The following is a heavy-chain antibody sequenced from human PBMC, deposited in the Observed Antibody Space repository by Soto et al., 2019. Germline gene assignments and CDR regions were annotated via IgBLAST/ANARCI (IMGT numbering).Heavy chain of an antibody. CDR3: AAPESYDSSGYADY. CDR1: GFTFSSYG. J-gene: IGHJ4*02. Sequence: PGGSLRLSCAASGFTFSSYGMHWVRQAPGKGLEWVAVISYDGSNKYYADSVKGRFTISRDNSKNTLYLQMNSLRAEDTAVYYCAAPESYDSSGYADYWGQGT. V-gene: IGHV3-30*03. D-gene: IGHD3-22*01. CDR2: ISYDGSNK.